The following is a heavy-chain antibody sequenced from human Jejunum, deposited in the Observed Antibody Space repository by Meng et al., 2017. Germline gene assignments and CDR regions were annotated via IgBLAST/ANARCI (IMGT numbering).Heavy chain of an antibody. CDR2: IIPIFGPT. CDR1: GGTFSSDA. V-gene: IGHV1-69*01. J-gene: IGHJ4*02. CDR3: ARGAVMATTYYFEY. Sequence: QVQLVQSGAEGKKPGSSVKVSCKASGGTFSSDAMSWVRQAPGQGLEWMGGIIPIFGPTNYAQKFQGRLTITADESTSTAYMELSGLRSEDTALYYCARGAVMATTYYFEYWGQGSLVTVSS. D-gene: IGHD1-26*01.